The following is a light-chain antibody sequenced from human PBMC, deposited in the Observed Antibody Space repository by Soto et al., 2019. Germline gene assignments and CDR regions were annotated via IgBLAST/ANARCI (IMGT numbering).Light chain of an antibody. J-gene: IGKJ2*01. V-gene: IGKV3-15*01. CDR1: QSVSSN. Sequence: EIVMTQSPATLSVSPGERATLSCRASQSVSSNLAWHQQKPGQAPRLLIYGASNRATGIPARFSGSGSGTEFTLTISSLQSEDFAVYYCQQYHDWPPYTFGQGTKVDIK. CDR3: QQYHDWPPYT. CDR2: GAS.